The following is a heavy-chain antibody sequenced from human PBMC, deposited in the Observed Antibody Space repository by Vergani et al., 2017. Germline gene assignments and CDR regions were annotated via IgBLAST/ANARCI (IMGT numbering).Heavy chain of an antibody. CDR2: IIPIFGTA. J-gene: IGHJ4*02. D-gene: IGHD4-11*01. CDR1: GGTFSSYA. CDR3: ARAELDSSLDYSNYFDY. V-gene: IGHV1-69*01. Sequence: QVQLVQSGAEVKKPGSSVKVSCKASGGTFSSYAISWVRQAPGQGLEWMGGIIPIFGTANYAQKFQGRATITAEESTSTAYMELSGRRSEATAVYYCARAELDSSLDYSNYFDYWGEGTLVTVSS.